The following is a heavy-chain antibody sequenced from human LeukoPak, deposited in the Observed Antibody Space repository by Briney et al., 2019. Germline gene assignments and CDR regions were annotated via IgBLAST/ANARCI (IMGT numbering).Heavy chain of an antibody. CDR1: GFTFRLYA. CDR3: AKMRAMFGVTILGELSP. Sequence: PGGSLRLSCAASGFTFRLYAFNWVRQAPGKGLEWVSLISDTGNDTYYADSVKGRFTISRDNSKNTLYLQMNTLRVEDTATYYCAKMRAMFGVTILGELSPWGQGTLVTVSS. D-gene: IGHD3-16*02. J-gene: IGHJ5*02. V-gene: IGHV3-23*01. CDR2: ISDTGNDT.